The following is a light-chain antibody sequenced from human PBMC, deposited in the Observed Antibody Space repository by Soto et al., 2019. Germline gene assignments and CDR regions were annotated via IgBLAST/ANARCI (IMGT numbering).Light chain of an antibody. CDR3: AAWDDSLNVYV. J-gene: IGLJ1*01. Sequence: QPVLTQPPSVSEAPRQRVTISCSGSSSNIGNNAVNWYQQLPGKAPKLLIYYDDLLPSGVSDRFSGSKSGTSASLAISGLQYEDEADYYCAAWDDSLNVYVFGTGTKLTVL. CDR2: YDD. V-gene: IGLV1-36*01. CDR1: SSNIGNNA.